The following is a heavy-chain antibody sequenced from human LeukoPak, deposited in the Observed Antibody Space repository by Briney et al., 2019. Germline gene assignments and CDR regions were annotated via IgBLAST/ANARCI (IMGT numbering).Heavy chain of an antibody. CDR3: AKDTYYYDSSGLRFDY. J-gene: IGHJ4*02. V-gene: IGHV3-33*06. D-gene: IGHD3-22*01. CDR1: AFTFSSYG. Sequence: GGSLRPSCAASAFTFSSYGMHWVRQAPGKGLEWVAVIWYDGSNKYYADSVKGRFTISRDNSKNTLYLQMNSLRAEDTAVYYCAKDTYYYDSSGLRFDYWGQGTLVTVSS. CDR2: IWYDGSNK.